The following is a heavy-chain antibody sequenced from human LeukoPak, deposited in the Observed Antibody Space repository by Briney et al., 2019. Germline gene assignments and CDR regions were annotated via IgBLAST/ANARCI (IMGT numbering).Heavy chain of an antibody. Sequence: GGSLRLSCAASGFSFSRYWMSWVRQAPGKGPEWVANIKQEGGEKYYVDSVKGRFIIFRDNAKNSLYLQMNSLRVEDTAVYYCAREDHSNYNYWGQGTLVTVSS. CDR3: AREDHSNYNY. CDR1: GFSFSRYW. CDR2: IKQEGGEK. D-gene: IGHD4-11*01. V-gene: IGHV3-7*01. J-gene: IGHJ4*02.